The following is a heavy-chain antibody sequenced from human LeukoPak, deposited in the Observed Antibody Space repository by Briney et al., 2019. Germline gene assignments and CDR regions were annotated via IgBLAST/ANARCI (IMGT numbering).Heavy chain of an antibody. D-gene: IGHD3-22*01. J-gene: IGHJ1*01. CDR1: GGTFSSYA. Sequence: SVKVSCKASGGTFSSYAISWVRQAPGRGLEWMGGIIPIFGTANYAQKFQGRVTITTDESTSTAYMELSSLRSEDTAVYYCARGKDYYDSSGYFEYFQHWGQGTPVTVSS. V-gene: IGHV1-69*05. CDR2: IIPIFGTA. CDR3: ARGKDYYDSSGYFEYFQH.